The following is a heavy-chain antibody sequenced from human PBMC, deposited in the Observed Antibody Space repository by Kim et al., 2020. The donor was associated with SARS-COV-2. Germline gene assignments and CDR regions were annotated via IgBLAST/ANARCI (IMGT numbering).Heavy chain of an antibody. J-gene: IGHJ4*02. Sequence: NPPLKSRVTISVDPSKTQFSLKLRSVTAADTAVYYCARAGYSYGARFDYWGQGTLVTVSS. CDR3: ARAGYSYGARFDY. D-gene: IGHD5-18*01. V-gene: IGHV4-39*01.